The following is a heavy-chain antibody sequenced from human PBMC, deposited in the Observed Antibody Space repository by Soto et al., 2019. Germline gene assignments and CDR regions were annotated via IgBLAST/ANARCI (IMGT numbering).Heavy chain of an antibody. CDR1: GYTFTSYG. CDR3: ARDSRETMVRGVIQSYYYYYGMDV. D-gene: IGHD3-10*01. Sequence: GASVKVSCKASGYTFTSYGISWVRQAPGQGLEWMGWISAYNGNTNYAQKLQGRVTMTTDTSTSTAYMELRSLRSDDTAVYYCARDSRETMVRGVIQSYYYYYGMDVWGQGTTVTVSS. J-gene: IGHJ6*02. CDR2: ISAYNGNT. V-gene: IGHV1-18*01.